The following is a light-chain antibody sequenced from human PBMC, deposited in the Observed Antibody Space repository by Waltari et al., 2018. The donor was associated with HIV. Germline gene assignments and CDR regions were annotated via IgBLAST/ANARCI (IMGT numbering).Light chain of an antibody. J-gene: IGLJ2*01. CDR1: SSNIGYTY. CDR2: DNN. V-gene: IGLV1-51*01. Sequence: QSVLTQPPSVSATPGQKVTISCSGSSSNIGYTYVFWYPQLPGTAPKLLIYDNNKRPSGIPDRCSGSKSGTSATLGITGLQTGDEADYYCATWDSGLSAVVFGGGTKLTVL. CDR3: ATWDSGLSAVV.